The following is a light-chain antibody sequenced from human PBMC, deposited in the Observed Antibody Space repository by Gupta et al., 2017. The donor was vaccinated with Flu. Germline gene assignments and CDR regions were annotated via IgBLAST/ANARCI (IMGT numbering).Light chain of an antibody. CDR1: SSDVGGFNS. J-gene: IGLJ3*02. CDR2: EVT. V-gene: IGLV2-8*01. CDR3: GSYAGSNLYL. Sequence: TSSDVGGFNSVSWYQHHPGKAPKLIIYEVTKRPSGVPGLFSGSKSGNTASLTVSGLQAEDEADYYCGSYAGSNLYLFGGGTKVSVL.